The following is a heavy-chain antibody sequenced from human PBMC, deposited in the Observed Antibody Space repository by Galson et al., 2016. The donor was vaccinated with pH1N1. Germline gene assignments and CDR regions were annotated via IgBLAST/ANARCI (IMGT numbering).Heavy chain of an antibody. Sequence: SGAEVKKPGESLKISCKGSGYTFTSYWIGWVRQMPGKGLEWMGNIYPGDSDTRYSPSFQGQVTISADKSISTAYLQWSSLKASDTAMYYCATLWSGFNAGPPGGHWGQGTLVTVSS. CDR1: GYTFTSYW. J-gene: IGHJ4*02. V-gene: IGHV5-51*01. CDR2: IYPGDSDT. CDR3: ATLWSGFNAGPPGGH. D-gene: IGHD3-3*01.